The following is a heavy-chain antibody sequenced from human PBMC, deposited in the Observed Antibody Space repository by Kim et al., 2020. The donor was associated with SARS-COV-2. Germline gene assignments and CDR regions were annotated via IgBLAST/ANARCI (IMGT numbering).Heavy chain of an antibody. D-gene: IGHD3-22*01. CDR3: ARGVVTMIVVVITPYYYY. J-gene: IGHJ6*03. CDR1: GGSFSGYY. CDR2: INHSGST. V-gene: IGHV4-34*01. Sequence: SETLSLTCAVYGGSFSGYYWSWIRQPPGKGLEWIGEINHSGSTNYNPSLKSRVTITVDTSKNQFSLKMSSVTAADTAVYYCARGVVTMIVVVITPYYYY.